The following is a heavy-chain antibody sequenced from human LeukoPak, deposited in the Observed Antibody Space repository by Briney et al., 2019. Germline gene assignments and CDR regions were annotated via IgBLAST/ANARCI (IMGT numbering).Heavy chain of an antibody. CDR2: IYYSGST. CDR3: ARRGGSSSWSFDY. Sequence: SETLSLTCTVSVGSISSYYWSWMRQPPGKGLEWLGYIYYSGSTNYNPSLKSRVTISVDTSKNQFSLKLSSVTAADTAVYYCARRGGSSSWSFDYWGQGTLVTVSS. J-gene: IGHJ4*02. D-gene: IGHD6-13*01. V-gene: IGHV4-59*08. CDR1: VGSISSYY.